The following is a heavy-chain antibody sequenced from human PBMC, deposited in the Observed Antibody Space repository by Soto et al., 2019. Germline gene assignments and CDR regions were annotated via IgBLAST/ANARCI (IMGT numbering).Heavy chain of an antibody. Sequence: QVQLQESGPGLVKPSQTLSLTCTVSGGSISSGGYYWSWIGQHPGKGLEWIGYIYYSGSTYYNPSLKSRVTISVDTSKNQFSLKLSSVTAAETAVYYCARAYCGGDCYSGGWYFDLWGRGTLVTVSS. V-gene: IGHV4-31*03. CDR1: GGSISSGGYY. CDR2: IYYSGST. CDR3: ARAYCGGDCYSGGWYFDL. J-gene: IGHJ2*01. D-gene: IGHD2-21*02.